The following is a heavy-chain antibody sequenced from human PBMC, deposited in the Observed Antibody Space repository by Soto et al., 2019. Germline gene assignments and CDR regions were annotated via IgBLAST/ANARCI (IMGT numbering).Heavy chain of an antibody. V-gene: IGHV3-21*01. CDR2: ISSSSSYI. CDR1: GFTFSSYS. CDR3: ARGLDYYDSSGYYYFDY. D-gene: IGHD3-22*01. Sequence: EVQLVESGGGLVKPGGSLRLSCAASGFTFSSYSMNWVRQAPGKGLEWVSSISSSSSYIYYADSVKGRFTISRDNAKNSLYLQMNSLSAEDTAVYYCARGLDYYDSSGYYYFDYWGQGTLVTVSS. J-gene: IGHJ4*02.